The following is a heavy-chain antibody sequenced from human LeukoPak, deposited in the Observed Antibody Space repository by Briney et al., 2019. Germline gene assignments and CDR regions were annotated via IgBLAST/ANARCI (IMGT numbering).Heavy chain of an antibody. CDR3: ASGGAAAALHPPNLDY. J-gene: IGHJ4*02. V-gene: IGHV5-51*01. CDR1: GYSFTSYW. D-gene: IGHD6-13*01. Sequence: GESLKISCKGSGYSFTSYWIGCVRQMAGKGRVWMGIIYPGDSDTRYSPSFQGQVTISADKSISTAYRQWSSLKASDTAMYYCASGGAAAALHPPNLDYWGQGTLVTVSS. CDR2: IYPGDSDT.